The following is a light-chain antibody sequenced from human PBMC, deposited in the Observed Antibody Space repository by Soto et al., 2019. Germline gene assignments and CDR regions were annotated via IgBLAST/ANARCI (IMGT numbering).Light chain of an antibody. CDR3: ASWDDSLNGVI. V-gene: IGLV1-44*01. J-gene: IGLJ2*01. CDR2: NNN. CDR1: SSNIGGIP. Sequence: QSVLTQPPSASATPGQRVTVSCSGSSSNIGGIPANWYQQLPGKAPKLLIYNNNHRPSGVPDRFSGSKSGTSASLAISGLQSEDEADYYCASWDDSLNGVIFGGGTKLTVL.